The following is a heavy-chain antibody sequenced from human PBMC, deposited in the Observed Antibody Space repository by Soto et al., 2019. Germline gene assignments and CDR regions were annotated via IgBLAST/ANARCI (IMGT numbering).Heavy chain of an antibody. D-gene: IGHD1-20*01. CDR1: GFTFSSYS. CDR3: ARDGISRNAFDI. Sequence: GGSLRLSCAASGFTFSSYSLNWVRQAPGKGLEWVSYITSSGTTVYYADSVRGRFTISRDNAKNSLYLQMNSLRDDDTAVYYCARDGISRNAFDIWGQGTMVTVSS. V-gene: IGHV3-48*02. CDR2: ITSSGTTV. J-gene: IGHJ3*02.